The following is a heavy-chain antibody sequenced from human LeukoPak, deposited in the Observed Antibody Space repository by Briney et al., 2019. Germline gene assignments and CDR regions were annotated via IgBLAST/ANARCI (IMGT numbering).Heavy chain of an antibody. Sequence: SETLSLTCTVSGGSISSYYWSWIRQPPGKGLEWIGYIYYSGSTNYNPSLKSRVTISVDTSKNQFSLKLSSVTAADTAVYYCARDPPPRTEGFVVVVPAASLFRFDPWGQGTLVTVSS. D-gene: IGHD2-2*01. CDR3: ARDPPPRTEGFVVVVPAASLFRFDP. CDR1: GGSISSYY. J-gene: IGHJ5*02. CDR2: IYYSGST. V-gene: IGHV4-59*01.